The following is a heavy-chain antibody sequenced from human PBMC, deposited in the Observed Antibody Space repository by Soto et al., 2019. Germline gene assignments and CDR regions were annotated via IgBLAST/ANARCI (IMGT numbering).Heavy chain of an antibody. CDR1: GGSISIYY. D-gene: IGHD1-26*01. J-gene: IGHJ4*02. Sequence: PSETLSLTCTVSGGSISIYYWSWIRQPPGKGLEWIGYIYYSGSTNYNPSLKSRVTISVDTSKNQFSLKLSSVTAADTAVYYCARNAGATGQDYWGQGTLVTVSS. CDR3: ARNAGATGQDY. CDR2: IYYSGST. V-gene: IGHV4-59*08.